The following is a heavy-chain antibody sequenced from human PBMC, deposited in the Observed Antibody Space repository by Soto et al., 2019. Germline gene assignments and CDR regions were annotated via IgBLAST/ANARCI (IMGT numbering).Heavy chain of an antibody. CDR2: IYWDDDK. D-gene: IGHD3-10*01. J-gene: IGHJ3*02. CDR3: AHLWSSRGAFDI. Sequence: ESPPTLVNPTQTLTLTCTFSGFSLSTSGVGVGWIRQPPGKALEWLALIYWDDDKRYRPSLKSTLTITKDTSNNQVVLTMTNMDPVDTATYYCAHLWSSRGAFDIWGQGTLVTV. V-gene: IGHV2-5*02. CDR1: GFSLSTSGVG.